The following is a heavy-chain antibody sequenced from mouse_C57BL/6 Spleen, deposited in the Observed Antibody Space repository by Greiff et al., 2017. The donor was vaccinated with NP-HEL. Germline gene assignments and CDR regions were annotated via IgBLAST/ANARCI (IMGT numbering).Heavy chain of an antibody. J-gene: IGHJ2*01. CDR3: ASDYYGSSFDY. V-gene: IGHV14-3*01. D-gene: IGHD1-1*01. CDR2: IDPANGNT. Sequence: EVQLQQSVAELVRPGASVKLSCTASGFNIKNTYMRWVKQRPEQGLEWIGRIDPANGNTKYAPKFQGKATITADTSSNTAYLQLSSLTSEDTAIYYCASDYYGSSFDYWGQGTTLTVSS. CDR1: GFNIKNTY.